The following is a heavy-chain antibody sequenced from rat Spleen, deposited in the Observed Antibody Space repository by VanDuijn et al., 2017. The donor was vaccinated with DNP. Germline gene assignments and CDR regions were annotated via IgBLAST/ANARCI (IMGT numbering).Heavy chain of an antibody. CDR2: ISYDGSST. J-gene: IGHJ3*01. CDR3: ASGFGWFAY. D-gene: IGHD4-1*01. Sequence: EVQLVESGGGLVQPGRSLKLSCAASGFTFSDFNMAWVRQAPKKGLEWVATISYDGSSTYYRDSVKGRFTISRDNAKSTLYLQMDSLRSEDTATYYCASGFGWFAYWGQGTLVTVSS. CDR1: GFTFSDFN. V-gene: IGHV5-7*01.